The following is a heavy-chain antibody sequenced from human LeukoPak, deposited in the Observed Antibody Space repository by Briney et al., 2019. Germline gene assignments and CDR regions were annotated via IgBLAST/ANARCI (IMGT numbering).Heavy chain of an antibody. J-gene: IGHJ4*02. CDR3: ARRSKYSSGWYGPYFDY. D-gene: IGHD6-19*01. Sequence: SETLSFTCTVSGGSISSYYWSWIRQPPGKGLEWIGYIYYSGSTNYNPSLKSRVTISVDTSKNQFSLKLSSVTAADTAVYYCARRSKYSSGWYGPYFDYWGQGTLVTVSS. CDR2: IYYSGST. V-gene: IGHV4-59*08. CDR1: GGSISSYY.